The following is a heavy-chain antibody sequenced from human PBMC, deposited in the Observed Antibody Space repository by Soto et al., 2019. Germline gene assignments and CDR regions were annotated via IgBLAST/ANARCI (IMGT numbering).Heavy chain of an antibody. Sequence: QEQLVQSGAEVKKPGSSVKVSCKASGGLFSSYAISWVRQAPGQGLEWMGGIIPFFNTAYYARSFQGRVTITADESTNTAYMELSGMRSEDTAIYYCARGGSGYVWFNEFWGQGTLVTVSS. J-gene: IGHJ4*02. D-gene: IGHD3-22*01. CDR1: GGLFSSYA. CDR3: ARGGSGYVWFNEF. CDR2: IIPFFNTA. V-gene: IGHV1-69*01.